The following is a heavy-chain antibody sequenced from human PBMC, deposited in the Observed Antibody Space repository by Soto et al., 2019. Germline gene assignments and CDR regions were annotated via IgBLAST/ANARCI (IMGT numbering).Heavy chain of an antibody. V-gene: IGHV3-7*01. CDR2: IKQDGSEK. Sequence: PGGSLRLSCAASGFTFISYWMSWVRQAPGKGLEWVANIKQDGSEKYYVDSVKGRFTISRDNAKNSLYLQMNSLRAEDTAVYYCARDIDYGDFYFDYWGQGTLVTVSS. J-gene: IGHJ4*02. CDR3: ARDIDYGDFYFDY. CDR1: GFTFISYW. D-gene: IGHD4-17*01.